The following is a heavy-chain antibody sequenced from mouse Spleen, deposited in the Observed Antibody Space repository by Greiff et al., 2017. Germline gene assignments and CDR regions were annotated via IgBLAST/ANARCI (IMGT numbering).Heavy chain of an antibody. CDR1: GYTFTDYY. CDR3: ARWGLRIDY. V-gene: IGHV1-76*01. Sequence: QVQLKESGAELVRPGASVKLSCKASGYTFTDYYINWVKQRPGQGLEWIARIYPGSGNTYYNEKFKGKATLTAEKSSSTAYMQLSSLTSEDSAVYFCARWGLRIDYWGQGTTLTVSS. J-gene: IGHJ2*01. D-gene: IGHD3-1*01. CDR2: IYPGSGNT.